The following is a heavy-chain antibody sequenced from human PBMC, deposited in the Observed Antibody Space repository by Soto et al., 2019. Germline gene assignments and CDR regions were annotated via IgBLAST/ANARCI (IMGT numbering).Heavy chain of an antibody. D-gene: IGHD5-12*01. CDR1: GFTFSSYA. CDR2: ISGSGGST. J-gene: IGHJ6*02. CDR3: AKASGYDYYYYYGMDV. Sequence: EVQLLESGGGLVQPGGSLRLSCAASGFTFSSYAMSWVRQAPGKGLEWVSAISGSGGSTYYADSVKGRFTISRDNPKNTLYLQMNSLRAEDTAVYYCAKASGYDYYYYYGMDVWGQGTTVTVSS. V-gene: IGHV3-23*01.